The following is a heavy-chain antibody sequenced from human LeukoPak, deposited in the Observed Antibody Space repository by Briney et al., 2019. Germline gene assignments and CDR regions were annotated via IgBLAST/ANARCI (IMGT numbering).Heavy chain of an antibody. Sequence: SETLSLTCTVSGGSISSYYWSWIRQPPGQGLEWIGYIYYSGSTNYNPSLKSRVTISVDTSKNQFSLKLSSVTAADTAVYYCARLGDYYDSSGYYLGLNYYYYYGMDVWGQGTTVTVSS. CDR2: IYYSGST. J-gene: IGHJ6*02. CDR1: GGSISSYY. V-gene: IGHV4-59*08. CDR3: ARLGDYYDSSGYYLGLNYYYYYGMDV. D-gene: IGHD3-22*01.